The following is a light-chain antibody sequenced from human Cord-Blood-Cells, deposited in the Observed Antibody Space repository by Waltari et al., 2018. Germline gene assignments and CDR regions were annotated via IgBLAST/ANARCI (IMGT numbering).Light chain of an antibody. CDR3: LQDYNYPFT. Sequence: AIQMTQSPSSLSASVADRVTITCRASQGIRNDLGWYQQKPGKAPKLLIYAASSLQSGAPSRFSGSGSGTDFTLTISSLQPEDFATYYCLQDYNYPFTFGPGTKVDIK. CDR2: AAS. CDR1: QGIRND. J-gene: IGKJ3*01. V-gene: IGKV1-6*01.